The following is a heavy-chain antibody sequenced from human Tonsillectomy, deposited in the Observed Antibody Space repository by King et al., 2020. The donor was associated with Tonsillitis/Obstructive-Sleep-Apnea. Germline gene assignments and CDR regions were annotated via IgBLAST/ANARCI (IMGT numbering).Heavy chain of an antibody. CDR3: ARESRSSWYPFDAFDI. CDR2: ISSGSSYI. J-gene: IGHJ3*02. CDR1: GFTFSSYS. Sequence: VQLVESGGGLVKPGGSLRLSCAASGFTFSSYSMNWVRQAPGKGLEWVSSISSGSSYIYYADSGRGRFTVSRDNAKNSLYLRMNSLRAEDTAVYYCARESRSSWYPFDAFDIWGQGTMVTVSS. D-gene: IGHD6-13*01. V-gene: IGHV3-21*01.